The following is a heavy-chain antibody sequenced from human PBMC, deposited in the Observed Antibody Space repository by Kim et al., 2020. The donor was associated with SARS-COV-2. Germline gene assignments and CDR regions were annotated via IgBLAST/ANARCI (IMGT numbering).Heavy chain of an antibody. V-gene: IGHV3-48*02. CDR3: ARGLGMV. CDR2: SRSAR. Sequence: SRSARYYADSVKGRFTISRDNAKNSVYLQMNSLRDEDTAVYYCARGLGMVRGQGTLVTVSS. D-gene: IGHD3-10*01. J-gene: IGHJ4*02.